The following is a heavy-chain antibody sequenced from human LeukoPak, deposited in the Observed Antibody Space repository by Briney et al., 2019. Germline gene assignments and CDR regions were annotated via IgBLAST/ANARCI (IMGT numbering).Heavy chain of an antibody. D-gene: IGHD3-22*01. CDR2: IYYSGST. J-gene: IGHJ4*02. V-gene: IGHV4-31*03. CDR3: ARELAGGDSSGYLDY. Sequence: SQTLSLTCTVSGGSISSGGYYWSWIRQHPGKGLEWIGYIYYSGSTYYNPSLKSRVTISVDTSKNQFSLKLSSVTAADTAVYYCARELAGGDSSGYLDYWGQGTLVTVSP. CDR1: GGSISSGGYY.